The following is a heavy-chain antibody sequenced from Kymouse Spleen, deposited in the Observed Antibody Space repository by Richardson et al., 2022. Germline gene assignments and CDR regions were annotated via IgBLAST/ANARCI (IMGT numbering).Heavy chain of an antibody. J-gene: IGHJ6*02. CDR3: ARGPYYDILTGYLYGMDV. Sequence: QLQLQESGPGLVKPSETLSLTCTVSGGSISSSSYYWGWIRQPPGKGLEWIGSIYYSGSTYYNPSLKSRVTISVDTSKNQFSLKLSSVTAADTAVYYCARGPYYDILTGYLYGMDVWGQGTTVTVSS. CDR2: IYYSGST. D-gene: IGHD3-9*01. CDR1: GGSISSSSYY. V-gene: IGHV4-39*01.